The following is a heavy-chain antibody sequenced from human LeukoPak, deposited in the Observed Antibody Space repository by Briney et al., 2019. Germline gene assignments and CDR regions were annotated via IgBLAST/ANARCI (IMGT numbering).Heavy chain of an antibody. J-gene: IGHJ4*02. CDR3: AREAATAAHLHY. V-gene: IGHV4-4*07. CDR1: GASISGYY. CDR2: IYNNGDT. Sequence: PSETLSLTCTVSGASISGYYWSWIRQPAGKGLEWIGRIYNNGDTKYNPSLKSRVTMSVDTSKNQFSLKLSSMTAADTAVYLCAREAATAAHLHYWGQGTLVTVSS. D-gene: IGHD6-13*01.